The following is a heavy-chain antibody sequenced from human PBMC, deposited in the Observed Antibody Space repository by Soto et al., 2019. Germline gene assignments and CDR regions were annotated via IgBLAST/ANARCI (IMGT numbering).Heavy chain of an antibody. CDR1: GFTFSSYA. D-gene: IGHD4-17*01. Sequence: EVQLVESGGGLVQPGGSLRLSCAASGFTFSSYAMHWVRQAPGKGLEYVSAISSNGGTRYYANSVMGRFTISRDNSKNTLYLQMGSLSAEDMAVYYCARDRHYGEDYFDYRGQGTLVTVSS. J-gene: IGHJ4*02. V-gene: IGHV3-64*01. CDR3: ARDRHYGEDYFDY. CDR2: ISSNGGTR.